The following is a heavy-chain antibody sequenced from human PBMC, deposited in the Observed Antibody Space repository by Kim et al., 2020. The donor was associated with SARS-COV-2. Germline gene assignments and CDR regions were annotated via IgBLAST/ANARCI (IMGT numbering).Heavy chain of an antibody. CDR2: ISGSGGST. CDR3: ANIGGKRITIFGVVINPKYWYFQH. J-gene: IGHJ1*01. Sequence: GGSLRLSCAASGFTFSSYAMSWVRQAPGKGLEWVSAISGSGGSTYYADSVKGRFTISRDNSKNTLYLQMNSLRAEDTAVYYCANIGGKRITIFGVVINPKYWYFQHWGQGTLVTVSS. V-gene: IGHV3-23*01. D-gene: IGHD3-3*01. CDR1: GFTFSSYA.